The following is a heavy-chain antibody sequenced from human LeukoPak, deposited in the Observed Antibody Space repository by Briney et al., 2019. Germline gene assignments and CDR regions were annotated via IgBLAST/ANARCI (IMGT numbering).Heavy chain of an antibody. CDR3: AREYDSRARFDS. Sequence: QSGGSLRLSCVGSGDGFTRHTMNWVRRAPGKGLEWISYIRSGSDYIYYADSVKGRFTVSRDNARTSVYLQMNSLRVEDTAIYYCAREYDSRARFDSWGQETLVTVSS. CDR1: GDGFTRHT. J-gene: IGHJ4*02. V-gene: IGHV3-48*01. D-gene: IGHD6-13*01. CDR2: IRSGSDYI.